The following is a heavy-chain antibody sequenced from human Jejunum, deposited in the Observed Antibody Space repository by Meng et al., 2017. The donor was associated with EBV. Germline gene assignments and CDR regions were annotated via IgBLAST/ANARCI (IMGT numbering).Heavy chain of an antibody. CDR2: INTNTGYP. CDR3: VRVRPGGGWFDP. CDR1: GYTFTSSG. Sequence: HLVQSGSELRKPGASVKVSCKASGYTFTSSGINWVRQAPGQGLEWMGWINTNTGYPTYAQDFTGRFVFSLDTSVSTAYLQITSLSTEDNAVYYCVRVRPGGGWFDPWGQGTLVTVSS. J-gene: IGHJ5*02. D-gene: IGHD2-8*02. V-gene: IGHV7-4-1*02.